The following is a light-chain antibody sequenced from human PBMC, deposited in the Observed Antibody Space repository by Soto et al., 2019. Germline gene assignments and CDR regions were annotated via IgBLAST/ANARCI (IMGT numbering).Light chain of an antibody. CDR1: QGIRSE. J-gene: IGKJ1*01. Sequence: AIQMTQSPSSLSSSVGDRFTITCRASQGIRSELGWYQQKPGKAPNLLIYTASTLQSGVPSRFSGSGSGTEFTLTISSLQPDDSATYYCQQYNTYYRTFGQGTKVDIK. CDR2: TAS. CDR3: QQYNTYYRT. V-gene: IGKV1-6*01.